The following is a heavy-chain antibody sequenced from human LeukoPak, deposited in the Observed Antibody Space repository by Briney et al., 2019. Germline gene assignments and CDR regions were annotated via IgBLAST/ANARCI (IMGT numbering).Heavy chain of an antibody. CDR3: AKWGYRSSGWSRFYFDY. V-gene: IGHV3-23*01. CDR2: ISGSGGST. Sequence: GGSLRLSCAASGFTFSSYAMSWVRQAPGKGLEWVSAISGSGGSTYYADSVKGRFTISRDNSKNTLYLQINSLRAEDTAVYYCAKWGYRSSGWSRFYFDYWGQGTLVTVSS. D-gene: IGHD6-19*01. J-gene: IGHJ4*02. CDR1: GFTFSSYA.